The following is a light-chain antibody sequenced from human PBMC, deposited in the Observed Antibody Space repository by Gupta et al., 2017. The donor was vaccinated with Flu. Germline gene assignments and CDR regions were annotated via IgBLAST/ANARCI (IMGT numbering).Light chain of an antibody. V-gene: IGKV1-39*01. CDR2: TSS. J-gene: IGKJ1*01. CDR3: QQNDYTPWT. Sequence: DIQMTQSPSSLSAFVGDRVTITCRASQSINTYLNWYQVKPGKAPKLLIYTSSSLERGVPSRFSGGGSGTDFTLSISRLQPEDFATYYCQQNDYTPWTFGQGTKLEI. CDR1: QSINTY.